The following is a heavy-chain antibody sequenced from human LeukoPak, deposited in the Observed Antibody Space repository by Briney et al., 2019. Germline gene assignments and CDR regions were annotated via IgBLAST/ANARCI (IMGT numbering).Heavy chain of an antibody. Sequence: GGSLRLSCATSGFTFSRYWMSWVRQAPGKGLEWVANIDQDGSNKNYVDSVRGRFTISRDNSKNTLYVQMNSLGTEDTAAYYCAKGSYYDSSGSFYFDYWGQGTLVTVSS. CDR3: AKGSYYDSSGSFYFDY. CDR2: IDQDGSNK. CDR1: GFTFSRYW. V-gene: IGHV3-7*03. D-gene: IGHD3-22*01. J-gene: IGHJ4*02.